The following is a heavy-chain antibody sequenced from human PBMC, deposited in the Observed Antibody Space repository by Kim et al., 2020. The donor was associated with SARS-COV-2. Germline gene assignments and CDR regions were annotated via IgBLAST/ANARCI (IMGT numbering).Heavy chain of an antibody. CDR2: INHSGST. D-gene: IGHD4-17*01. CDR1: GGSFSGYY. Sequence: SETLSLTCAVYGGSFSGYYWSWIRQPPGKGLEWIGEINHSGSTNYNPSLKSRVTISVDTSKNQFSLKLSSVTAADTAVYYCASGGWPGDGDYRRKVPSRRTGILDPWGQGTLVTVSS. CDR3: ASGGWPGDGDYRRKVPSRRTGILDP. J-gene: IGHJ5*02. V-gene: IGHV4-34*01.